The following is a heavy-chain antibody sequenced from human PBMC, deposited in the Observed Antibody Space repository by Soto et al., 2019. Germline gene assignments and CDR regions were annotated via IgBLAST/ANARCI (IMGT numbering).Heavy chain of an antibody. J-gene: IGHJ4*02. D-gene: IGHD2-21*02. Sequence: GGPLRLSCAASGFTFSSYVMTWVRQAPGKGLEWVSAISDSDGSTYYADSVKGRFTISRDNSKNTLYLQMNSLRAEDTAVYYCATVVVTAPGAYYVDCWGQGTLVTVSS. CDR2: ISDSDGST. CDR3: ATVVVTAPGAYYVDC. V-gene: IGHV3-23*01. CDR1: GFTFSSYV.